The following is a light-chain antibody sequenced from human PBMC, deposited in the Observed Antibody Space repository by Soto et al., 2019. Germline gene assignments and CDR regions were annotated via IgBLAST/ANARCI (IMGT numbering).Light chain of an antibody. V-gene: IGLV2-8*01. CDR1: SSDVGRYNF. CDR3: TSYAGRNNYV. CDR2: DVS. J-gene: IGLJ1*01. Sequence: QSVLTQPPSASGSPGQSVTISCTGTSSDVGRYNFVSWYQQHPGKGPKLIISDVSERPSGVPDRFSGSKSGNTASLTVSGLQPEDEADYYCTSYAGRNNYVFGTGTKLTV.